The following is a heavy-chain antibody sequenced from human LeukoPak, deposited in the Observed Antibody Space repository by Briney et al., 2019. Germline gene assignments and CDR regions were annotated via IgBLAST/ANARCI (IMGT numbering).Heavy chain of an antibody. V-gene: IGHV4-30-2*01. D-gene: IGHD1-26*01. CDR1: GGSISSGGYY. J-gene: IGHJ4*02. CDR3: AREGGSYYRNY. CDR2: IYHSGST. Sequence: PSETLSLTCTVSGGSISSGGYYWSWIRQPPGKGLEWIGYIYHSGSTYYNPSLKSRVTISVDRSKNQFSLKLSSVTAADTAVYYCAREGGSYYRNYWGQGTLVTVSS.